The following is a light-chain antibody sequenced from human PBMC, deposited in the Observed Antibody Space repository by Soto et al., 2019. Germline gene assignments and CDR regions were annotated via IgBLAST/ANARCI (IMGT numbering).Light chain of an antibody. CDR1: QSISRW. V-gene: IGKV1-5*03. CDR3: KQDNSFRT. J-gene: IGKJ1*01. CDR2: EAS. Sequence: DIQMTQSPSTLSASVGDRVTITCRASQSISRWLAWYQQKPGKAPKLLIYEASSLECGVPSRFSGSGSGTGITTTISSLQPDDFATYYYKQDNSFRTFGQGTKVEIK.